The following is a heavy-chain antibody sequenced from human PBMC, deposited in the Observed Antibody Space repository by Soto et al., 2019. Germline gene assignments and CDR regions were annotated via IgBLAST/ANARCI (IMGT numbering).Heavy chain of an antibody. CDR1: GFTFSSFA. Sequence: GGSLRLSCAASGFTFSSFAMSWVRQAPGKGLEWVSSISGSGGSTYYADSGKGRFTISTDNSKNTLYMQMSSLRAEDTAGYYCAKDSGWYPGDYWGQGTLVTVSS. D-gene: IGHD6-19*01. CDR3: AKDSGWYPGDY. V-gene: IGHV3-23*01. J-gene: IGHJ4*02. CDR2: ISGSGGST.